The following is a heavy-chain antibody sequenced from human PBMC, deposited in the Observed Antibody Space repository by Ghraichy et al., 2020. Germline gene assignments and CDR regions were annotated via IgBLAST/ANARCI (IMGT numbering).Heavy chain of an antibody. Sequence: SETLSLTCAVYGGSFSGYYWSWIRQPPGKGLEWIGEINHSGSTNYNPSLKSRVTISVDTSKNQFSLKLSSVTAADTAVYYCARGGMITFGGVIVIPKYYFDYWGQGTLVTVSS. J-gene: IGHJ4*02. CDR3: ARGGMITFGGVIVIPKYYFDY. V-gene: IGHV4-34*01. CDR2: INHSGST. D-gene: IGHD3-16*02. CDR1: GGSFSGYY.